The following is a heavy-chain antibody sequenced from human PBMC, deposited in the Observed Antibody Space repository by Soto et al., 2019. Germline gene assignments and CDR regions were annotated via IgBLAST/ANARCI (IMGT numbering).Heavy chain of an antibody. V-gene: IGHV3-30*18. CDR1: GFAFSSYG. Sequence: GESLKISCVASGFAFSSYGIHWVRQAPGKGLEWVAVISSDGNTQYYANYVKGRFTISRDNSKNTLYLQMDSLRPEDTAVYYCAKEIAAAGDLDYWGHGTLVTVSS. CDR2: ISSDGNTQ. D-gene: IGHD6-25*01. J-gene: IGHJ4*01. CDR3: AKEIAAAGDLDY.